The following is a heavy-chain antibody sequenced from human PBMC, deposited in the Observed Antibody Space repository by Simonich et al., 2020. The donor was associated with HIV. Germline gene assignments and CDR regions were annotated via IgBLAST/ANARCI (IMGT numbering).Heavy chain of an antibody. CDR3: ARTRRITIFGVVRGSGMDV. D-gene: IGHD3-3*01. Sequence: QVQLVQSGAEVKKPGASVKVSCKASGYTFTSYGISWVRQAPGQGIEWMGWISAYKGNKNYAQKLQGRVTITTDTSTSTAYMELRSLRSDDTAVYYCARTRRITIFGVVRGSGMDVWGQGTTVTVSS. V-gene: IGHV1-18*01. CDR2: ISAYKGNK. CDR1: GYTFTSYG. J-gene: IGHJ6*02.